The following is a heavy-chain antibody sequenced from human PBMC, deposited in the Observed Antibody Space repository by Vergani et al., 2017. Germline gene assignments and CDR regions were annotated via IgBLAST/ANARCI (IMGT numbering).Heavy chain of an antibody. Sequence: EVQLVQSGAEVKKPGESLKISCKGSGYSFASYWIGWVRQMPGKGLEWMGIIYPGDSDTRYSPSFQGQVTISADKSISTAYLQWSSLKASDTAMYYCTRPWHGDYELRYGMDVWGQGTTVTVSS. J-gene: IGHJ6*02. CDR2: IYPGDSDT. D-gene: IGHD4-17*01. CDR3: TRPWHGDYELRYGMDV. CDR1: GYSFASYW. V-gene: IGHV5-51*01.